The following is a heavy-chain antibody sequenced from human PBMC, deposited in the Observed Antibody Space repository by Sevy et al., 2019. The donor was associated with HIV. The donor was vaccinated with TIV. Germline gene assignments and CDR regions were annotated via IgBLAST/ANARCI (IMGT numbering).Heavy chain of an antibody. J-gene: IGHJ3*02. Sequence: SETLSLTCAVSGYSITSDYYWGWIRQPPGKGLEWIGSFYHSGSTYYSPSLKSRVTISLDTSKNQFSLKLSSVTAADTAVYYCAISPVVTPYDAFDIWGQGTMVTVSS. CDR1: GYSITSDYY. V-gene: IGHV4-38-2*01. D-gene: IGHD2-21*02. CDR3: AISPVVTPYDAFDI. CDR2: FYHSGST.